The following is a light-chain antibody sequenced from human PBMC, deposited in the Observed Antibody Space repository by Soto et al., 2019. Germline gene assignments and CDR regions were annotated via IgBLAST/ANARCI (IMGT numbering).Light chain of an antibody. CDR2: AAS. CDR1: QGISSY. CDR3: QQYYIYPRVT. Sequence: AIRMTQSPSSFSASTGDRVTITCRASQGISSYLAWYQQKPGKAPKLLIYAASTLQSGVPSRFSGSGSGTDFTLTISCLQSDDFATYYCQQYYIYPRVTFGQGTRLEIK. V-gene: IGKV1-8*01. J-gene: IGKJ5*01.